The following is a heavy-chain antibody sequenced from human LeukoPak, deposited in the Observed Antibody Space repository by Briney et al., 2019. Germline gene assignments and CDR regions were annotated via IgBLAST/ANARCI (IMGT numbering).Heavy chain of an antibody. Sequence: GGSLRLSCAASGFTVSSNYMNWVRQAPGKGLEWVSVIYSGGSTYYMDSVMGRFIISTDNAKNTLYLQMNSLKVEDTARYFCVKEEKGFDSWGQGTVVTVSS. CDR2: IYSGGST. V-gene: IGHV3-53*01. CDR3: VKEEKGFDS. CDR1: GFTVSSNY. J-gene: IGHJ5*01.